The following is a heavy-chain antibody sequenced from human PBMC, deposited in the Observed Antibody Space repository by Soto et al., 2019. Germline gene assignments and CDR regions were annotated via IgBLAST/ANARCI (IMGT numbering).Heavy chain of an antibody. CDR3: ARVLTNYYYDSSGYGWLADGMDV. J-gene: IGHJ6*02. Sequence: ETLSLTCTVSGGSISSYYWSWIRQPPGKGLERIGYIYYSGSTNYNPSLKSRITISVDTSKNQFSLKLSSVTAADTAVYYCARVLTNYYYDSSGYGWLADGMDVWRQGTTVTVSS. D-gene: IGHD3-22*01. CDR2: IYYSGST. CDR1: GGSISSYY. V-gene: IGHV4-59*01.